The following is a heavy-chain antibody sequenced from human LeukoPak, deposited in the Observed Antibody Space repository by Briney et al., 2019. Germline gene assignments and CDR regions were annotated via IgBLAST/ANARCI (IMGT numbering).Heavy chain of an antibody. CDR3: ARDRDLIVGAPELGDY. J-gene: IGHJ4*02. D-gene: IGHD1-26*01. CDR2: INPNSGGT. V-gene: IGHV1-2*02. Sequence: ASVKVSCKASGYTFTGYYMHWVRQAPGQGLEWMGWINPNSGGTNYAQKFQGRVTMTRDTSISTAYMKLSRLRSDDTAVYYCARDRDLIVGAPELGDYWGQGTLVTVSS. CDR1: GYTFTGYY.